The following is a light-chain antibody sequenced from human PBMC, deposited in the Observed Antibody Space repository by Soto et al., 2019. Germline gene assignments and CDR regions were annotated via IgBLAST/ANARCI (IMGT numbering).Light chain of an antibody. CDR1: SSNIGAGYD. V-gene: IGLV1-40*01. J-gene: IGLJ1*01. CDR3: QSYDSSLSGSDV. Sequence: QPPSVSGAPGQRVTISCTGSSSNIGAGYDVHWYQQLPGTAPKLLIYGNSNRPSGVPDRFSGSKSGTSASLAITGLQAEDEADYYCQSYDSSLSGSDVFGTGTKLTVL. CDR2: GNS.